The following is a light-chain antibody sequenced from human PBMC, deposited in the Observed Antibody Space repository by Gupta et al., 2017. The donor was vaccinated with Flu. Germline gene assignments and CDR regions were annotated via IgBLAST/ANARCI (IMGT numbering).Light chain of an antibody. CDR3: QQYSSYPLT. CDR2: KTY. J-gene: IGKJ4*01. V-gene: IGKV1-5*03. CDR1: PSIDVW. Sequence: DIQRTQSPATLSASVGDSVTITCRASPSIDVWLAWYQQKPGKAPQVLIYKTYTLESGVPPRFSGSGSGTEFTLTISSLQPDDSATYYCQQYSSYPLTFGGGTRLEIK.